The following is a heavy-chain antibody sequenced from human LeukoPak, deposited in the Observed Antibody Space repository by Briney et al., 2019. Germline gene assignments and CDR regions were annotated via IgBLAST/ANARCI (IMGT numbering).Heavy chain of an antibody. V-gene: IGHV1-2*02. CDR2: INPNSGGT. Sequence: ASVKVSCKASGYTFTGYYMHWVRQAPGQGLEWMGWINPNSGGTNYAQKFQGRVTMTRDTSISTAYMELSRLRSDDTAVYYCAREAYSSGWSAEYSQHWGQGTLVTVSS. CDR1: GYTFTGYY. D-gene: IGHD6-19*01. CDR3: AREAYSSGWSAEYSQH. J-gene: IGHJ1*01.